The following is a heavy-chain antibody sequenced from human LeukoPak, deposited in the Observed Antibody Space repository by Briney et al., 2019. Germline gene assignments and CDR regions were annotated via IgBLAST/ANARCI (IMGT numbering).Heavy chain of an antibody. J-gene: IGHJ6*03. V-gene: IGHV4-59*12. D-gene: IGHD7-27*01. CDR1: GGSISSYY. Sequence: SETLSLTCTVSGGSISSYYWSWIRQPPGKGLDWIGYIYYTGSTNYNLALKSRVTISVDTSKNQFSLKLTSVTAADTAVYYCARDAHWGPFMDVWGKGTTVTISS. CDR3: ARDAHWGPFMDV. CDR2: IYYTGST.